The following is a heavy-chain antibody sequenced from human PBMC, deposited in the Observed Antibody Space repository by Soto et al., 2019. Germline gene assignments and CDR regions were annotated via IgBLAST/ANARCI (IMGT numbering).Heavy chain of an antibody. Sequence: QVQLVESGGGVVQPGRSLRLSCAVSGFTLSSHAMHWVRQAPGKGLEWVALILSDGSNKYYADSVKGRFTTSRDNSKNTSYLKMNSRSVEDTAVYYCARDDEGGSDCDLGYWGQGARVTVSS. D-gene: IGHD1-26*01. V-gene: IGHV3-30-3*01. J-gene: IGHJ4*02. CDR1: GFTLSSHA. CDR3: ARDDEGGSDCDLGY. CDR2: ILSDGSNK.